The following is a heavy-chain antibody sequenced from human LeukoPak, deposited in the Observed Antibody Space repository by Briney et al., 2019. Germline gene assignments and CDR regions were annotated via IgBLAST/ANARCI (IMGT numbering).Heavy chain of an antibody. CDR2: ISGSGGST. J-gene: IGHJ4*02. CDR3: ARDRGDFWSGYYTFDY. CDR1: GFTFSSYA. D-gene: IGHD3-3*01. Sequence: GGSLRLSCAAPGFTFSSYAMHWVRQAPGKGLEWVSVISGSGGSTYYADSVKGRFTISRDNSKNTLYLQMNSLRAEDTAVYYCARDRGDFWSGYYTFDYWGQGTLVTVSS. V-gene: IGHV3-23*01.